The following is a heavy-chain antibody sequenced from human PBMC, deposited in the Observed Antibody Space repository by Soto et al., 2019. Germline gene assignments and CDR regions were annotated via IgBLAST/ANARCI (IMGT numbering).Heavy chain of an antibody. Sequence: ASVKVSCKASGYTFTSYGISWVRQAPGQGLEWMGWISADNGNTNYAQKLQGRVTMTRDTSASTAYMELSSLRSEDTAVYYCARDPGIYCSITSCPIRSYYYYGMDVWGQGTTVTVCS. CDR1: GYTFTSYG. CDR3: ARDPGIYCSITSCPIRSYYYYGMDV. D-gene: IGHD2-2*01. V-gene: IGHV1-18*01. CDR2: ISADNGNT. J-gene: IGHJ6*02.